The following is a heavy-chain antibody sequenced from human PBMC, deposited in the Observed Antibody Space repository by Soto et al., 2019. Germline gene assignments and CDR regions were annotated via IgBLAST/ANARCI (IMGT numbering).Heavy chain of an antibody. Sequence: QVHLVQSGAEVKKPGASVKVSCKGSGYAFTTYGITWVRQAPGQGLEWMGWISAHNGNTNYAQKLQGRVTVTRDTSPSTAYMGLRSLRSDDTAVYYCARGRYGDYGGQGAVVTVSS. CDR2: ISAHNGNT. CDR3: ARGRYGDY. D-gene: IGHD1-1*01. CDR1: GYAFTTYG. J-gene: IGHJ4*02. V-gene: IGHV1-18*01.